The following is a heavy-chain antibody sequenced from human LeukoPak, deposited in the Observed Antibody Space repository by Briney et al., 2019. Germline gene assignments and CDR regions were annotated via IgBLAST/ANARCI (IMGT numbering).Heavy chain of an antibody. Sequence: ASVKVSCKASGYTFTGYYMHWVRQAPGQGLEWMGWINPNSCVTNYAQKFQGRVTMTRDTSISTAYMELRRLRYDDTAVYYCEREDSGNFAFDIWGQGTMVTVSS. D-gene: IGHD4-23*01. CDR3: EREDSGNFAFDI. CDR2: INPNSCVT. CDR1: GYTFTGYY. J-gene: IGHJ3*02. V-gene: IGHV1-2*02.